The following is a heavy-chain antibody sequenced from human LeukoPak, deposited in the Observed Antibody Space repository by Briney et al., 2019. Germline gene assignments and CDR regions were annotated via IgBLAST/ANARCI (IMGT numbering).Heavy chain of an antibody. D-gene: IGHD3-22*01. Sequence: SETLSLTCTVSGGSISSYYWSWIRQPPGKGLEWIGYIHYSGSTNYNPSLKSRVTISVDTSKNQFSLKLSSVTAADTAVYYCARHYYDSSGYSPIDYWGQGTLVTVSS. V-gene: IGHV4-59*08. CDR1: GGSISSYY. J-gene: IGHJ4*02. CDR3: ARHYYDSSGYSPIDY. CDR2: IHYSGST.